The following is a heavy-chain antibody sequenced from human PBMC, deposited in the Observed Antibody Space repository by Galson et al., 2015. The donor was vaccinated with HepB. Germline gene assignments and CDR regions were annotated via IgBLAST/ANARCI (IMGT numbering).Heavy chain of an antibody. V-gene: IGHV4-59*01. D-gene: IGHD1-1*01. J-gene: IGHJ2*01. CDR3: ARDGTVATGVFWYFDL. CDR1: GDSISSDY. CDR2: IYYSGST. Sequence: SLTCTVSGDSISSDYWSWIRQPPGKGLEWIGYIYYSGSTNYNPSLKSRVTISVDTSKNQFSLKLSSVTAADTAVYYCARDGTVATGVFWYFDLWGRGTLVTVSS.